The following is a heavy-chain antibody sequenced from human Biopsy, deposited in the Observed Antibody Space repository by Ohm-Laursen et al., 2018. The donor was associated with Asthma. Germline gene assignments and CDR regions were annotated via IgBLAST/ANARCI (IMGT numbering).Heavy chain of an antibody. Sequence: SVKVSCKSLGGTFNTYVIGWVRQAPGQGLEWMGGINSVFGTTTYPRKFQDRVTITADDSTSTVCMELSSLRSEDTAVYYCARKAGSCISRTCYSLDFWGQGTLVTASS. J-gene: IGHJ4*02. D-gene: IGHD2-2*01. CDR1: GGTFNTYV. CDR2: INSVFGTT. V-gene: IGHV1-69*13. CDR3: ARKAGSCISRTCYSLDF.